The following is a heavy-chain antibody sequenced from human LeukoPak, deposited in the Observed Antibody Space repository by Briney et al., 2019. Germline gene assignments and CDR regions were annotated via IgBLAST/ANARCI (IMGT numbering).Heavy chain of an antibody. CDR2: INHSGST. V-gene: IGHV4-34*01. Sequence: SETLSLTCAVYDGSFSGYYWSWIRQPPGKGLEWVGEINHSGSTNYNPSLKSRVTISVDTSKNQFSLKPSSVTAADTAVYYCARGLDDDILTGSGGMDVWGQGTTVTVSS. CDR3: ARGLDDDILTGSGGMDV. D-gene: IGHD3-9*01. J-gene: IGHJ6*02. CDR1: DGSFSGYY.